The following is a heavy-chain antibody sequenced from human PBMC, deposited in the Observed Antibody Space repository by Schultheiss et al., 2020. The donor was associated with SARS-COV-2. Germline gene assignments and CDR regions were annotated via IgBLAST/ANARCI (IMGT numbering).Heavy chain of an antibody. Sequence: SVKVSCKASGGTFSSYAISWVRQAPGQGLEWMGGIIPIFGTSNYAQKFQERVTITRDMSTSTAYMELSSLRGEDTAVYYCAREGYSYGGGCDYWGQGTLVTVSS. CDR3: AREGYSYGGGCDY. J-gene: IGHJ4*02. CDR1: GGTFSSYA. CDR2: IIPIFGTS. V-gene: IGHV1-69*05. D-gene: IGHD5-18*01.